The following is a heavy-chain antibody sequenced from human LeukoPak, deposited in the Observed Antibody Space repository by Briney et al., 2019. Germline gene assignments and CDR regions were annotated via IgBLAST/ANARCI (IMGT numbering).Heavy chain of an antibody. D-gene: IGHD4-17*01. CDR2: IFYSGST. CDR1: GGSISSYY. CDR3: ARGGTMTTVPL. Sequence: SETLSLTCTVSGGSISSYYWSWIRQSPGKGLEWIGYIFYSGSTNYNPSLKSRVTISVDTSKNQFSLKLSSVTAADTAVYYCARGGTMTTVPLWGQGTLVTVSS. V-gene: IGHV4-59*08. J-gene: IGHJ4*02.